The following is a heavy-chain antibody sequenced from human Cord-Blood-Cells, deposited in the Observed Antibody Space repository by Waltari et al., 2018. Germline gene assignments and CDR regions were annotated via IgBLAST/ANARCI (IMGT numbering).Heavy chain of an antibody. V-gene: IGHV3-7*01. CDR1: GFPFRSYW. J-gene: IGHJ4*02. CDR2: IKQDGSEK. Sequence: EVQLVESGGGLVQPGGSLRLSCSASGFPFRSYWMSWVRQAPGKGLEWVANIKQDGSEKYYVDSVKGRFTISRDNAKNSLYLQMNSLRAEDTAVYYCARESLSWSFDYWGQGTLVTVSS. D-gene: IGHD6-13*01. CDR3: ARESLSWSFDY.